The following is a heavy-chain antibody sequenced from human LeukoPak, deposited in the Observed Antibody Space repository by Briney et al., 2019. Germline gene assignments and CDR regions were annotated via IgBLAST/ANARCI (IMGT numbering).Heavy chain of an antibody. CDR3: ARAPRQLSYYYGVDV. Sequence: ASVKVSCKASGYTFTSYDINWVRQATGQWLEWMGWMNPNSGNTGYAQKFQGRVTMTRDTSTSTAYMELSRLRFEDTAVYYCARAPRQLSYYYGVDVWGQGTTVTVSS. CDR1: GYTFTSYD. J-gene: IGHJ6*02. D-gene: IGHD5-18*01. V-gene: IGHV1-8*01. CDR2: MNPNSGNT.